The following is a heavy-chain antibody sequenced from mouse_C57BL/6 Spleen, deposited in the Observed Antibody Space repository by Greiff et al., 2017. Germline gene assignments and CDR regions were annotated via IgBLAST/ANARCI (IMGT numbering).Heavy chain of an antibody. CDR3: AQINPIYYDYEAWFAY. J-gene: IGHJ3*01. D-gene: IGHD2-4*01. Sequence: QVTLKVSGPGILQPSQTLSLTCSFSGFSLSSSNMGIGWIRQPSGKGLEWLAHIWWNDDKDYNPSLKSRLTISKDTSNNHVFLKITSVDTADTATYYCAQINPIYYDYEAWFAYWGQGTLVTVSA. V-gene: IGHV8-5*01. CDR2: IWWNDDK. CDR1: GFSLSSSNMG.